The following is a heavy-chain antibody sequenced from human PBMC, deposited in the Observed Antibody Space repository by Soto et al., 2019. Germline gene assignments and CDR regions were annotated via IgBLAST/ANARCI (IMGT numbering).Heavy chain of an antibody. CDR3: AARRGADWFAP. CDR2: IYHSGST. J-gene: IGHJ5*02. CDR1: GGSISSSHW. Sequence: QVQLQESGPGLVKPSGTLSLTCAVSGGSISSSHWWSWIRQPPGKGLEWIGEIYHSGSTNYNPSLKSRVTVSIDTAKSQSSPELTSVTAADTAVYCCAARRGADWFAPWGQGTLVTVSS. V-gene: IGHV4-4*01. D-gene: IGHD3-10*01.